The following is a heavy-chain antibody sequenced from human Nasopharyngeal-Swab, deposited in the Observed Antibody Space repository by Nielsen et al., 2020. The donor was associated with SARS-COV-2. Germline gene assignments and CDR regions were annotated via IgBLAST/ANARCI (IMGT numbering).Heavy chain of an antibody. V-gene: IGHV3-30*04. CDR1: GYTFTSYY. D-gene: IGHD3-22*01. CDR3: ARGGNYYDSSGYVYYYYGMDV. J-gene: IGHJ6*02. CDR2: ISYDGSNK. Sequence: SCKASGYTFTSYYMHWVRQAPGKGLEWMTLISYDGSNKYYADSVKGRFTISRDNSQNTLYLQMNSLRAEDTAVYYCARGGNYYDSSGYVYYYYGMDVWGQGTTVTVSS.